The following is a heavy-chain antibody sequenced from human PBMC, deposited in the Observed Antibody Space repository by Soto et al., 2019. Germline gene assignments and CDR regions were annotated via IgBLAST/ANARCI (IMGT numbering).Heavy chain of an antibody. CDR1: GGSFSGYY. J-gene: IGHJ4*02. D-gene: IGHD2-15*01. V-gene: IGHV4-34*01. CDR3: ARVNIPDDGYCSGGSCYSYYFDY. Sequence: PSETLSLTCAVYGGSFSGYYWSWIRQPPGKGLEWIGEINHSGSTNYNPSLKSRVTISVDTSKNQFSLKLSSVTAADTAVYYCARVNIPDDGYCSGGSCYSYYFDYWGQGTLVTVSS. CDR2: INHSGST.